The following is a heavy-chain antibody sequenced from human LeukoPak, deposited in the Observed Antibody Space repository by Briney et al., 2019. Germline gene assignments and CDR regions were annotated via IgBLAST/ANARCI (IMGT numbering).Heavy chain of an antibody. CDR1: GFTVSSNY. D-gene: IGHD6-19*01. V-gene: IGHV3-66*01. CDR2: IYSGGST. CDR3: ASRGSSGWYQGGFDY. Sequence: GGSLRLSCAASGFTVSSNYMSWVRQAPGRGLEWVSIIYSGGSTYCADSVRGRFTISRDDSKNMLYLQMNSLRAEDTAVYYCASRGSSGWYQGGFDYWGQGTLVTVSP. J-gene: IGHJ4*02.